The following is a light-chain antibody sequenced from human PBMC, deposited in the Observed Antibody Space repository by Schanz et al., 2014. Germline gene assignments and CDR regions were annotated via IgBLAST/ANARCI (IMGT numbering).Light chain of an antibody. CDR2: DVS. Sequence: QSALTQPASVSGSPGQSITISCTGTTSDVGGYNYVSWYQQHPGKAPKLMIYDVSSRPSGVSNRFSGSKSGNTASLTIFGLQAEDEADYYCSSYADSSTLFGPGTKLTVL. V-gene: IGLV2-14*01. CDR3: SSYADSSTL. J-gene: IGLJ1*01. CDR1: TSDVGGYNY.